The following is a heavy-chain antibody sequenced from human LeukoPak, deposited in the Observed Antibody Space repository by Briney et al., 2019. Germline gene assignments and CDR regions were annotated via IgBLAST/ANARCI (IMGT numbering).Heavy chain of an antibody. V-gene: IGHV3-48*02. CDR3: ARGNYYDSSGYKTG. CDR1: GFTFSSYS. D-gene: IGHD3-22*01. CDR2: ISSSSSTI. Sequence: GGSLRLSCAASGFTFSSYSMNWVRQAPGKGLEWVSYISSSSSTIYCADSVKGRFTISRDNAKNSLYLQMNSLRDEDTAVYYCARGNYYDSSGYKTGRGQGTLVTVSS. J-gene: IGHJ4*02.